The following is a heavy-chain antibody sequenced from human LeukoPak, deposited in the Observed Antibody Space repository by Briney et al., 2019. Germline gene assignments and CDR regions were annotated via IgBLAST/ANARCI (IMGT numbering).Heavy chain of an antibody. CDR3: ARDSTYYYDSGSSGPHYFDN. Sequence: GESLGLSCAASGFTFSNYAMHWVRQAPGKGLEWVSLISSGGTYEYYADSEKGRFTTSRDNSKNTLYLQLNSLRAEDTAVYYCARDSTYYYDSGSSGPHYFDNWGQGTLVTVSS. J-gene: IGHJ4*02. CDR2: ISSGGTYE. D-gene: IGHD3-10*01. CDR1: GFTFSNYA. V-gene: IGHV3-30*01.